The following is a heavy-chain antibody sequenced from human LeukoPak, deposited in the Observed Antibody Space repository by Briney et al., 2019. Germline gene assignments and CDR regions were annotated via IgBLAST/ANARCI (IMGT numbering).Heavy chain of an antibody. CDR1: GGSFSGYY. Sequence: SETLSLTCAVYGGSFSGYYWSWIRQPPGKGLEWIGEINHSGSTNYNPSLKSRVTISVDTSKNQFSLKLSSVTAADTAVYYCARTVGYCSSTSCSDYYHYGMDVWGQGTTVTVSS. CDR3: ARTVGYCSSTSCSDYYHYGMDV. CDR2: INHSGST. V-gene: IGHV4-34*01. D-gene: IGHD2-2*01. J-gene: IGHJ6*02.